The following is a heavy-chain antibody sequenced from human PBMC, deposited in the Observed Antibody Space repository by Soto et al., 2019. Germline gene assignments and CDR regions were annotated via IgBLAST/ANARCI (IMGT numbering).Heavy chain of an antibody. CDR2: IYYSGST. Sequence: SETLSLTCTVSGGSISSDGYYWSWIRQHPGKGLEWIGYIYYSGSTYYNPSLKSRVTISVDTSKNQFSLKLSSVTAADTAVYYCARDIARDYYYGMDVWGQGTTVTVSS. D-gene: IGHD2-15*01. CDR1: GGSISSDGYY. J-gene: IGHJ6*02. CDR3: ARDIARDYYYGMDV. V-gene: IGHV4-31*03.